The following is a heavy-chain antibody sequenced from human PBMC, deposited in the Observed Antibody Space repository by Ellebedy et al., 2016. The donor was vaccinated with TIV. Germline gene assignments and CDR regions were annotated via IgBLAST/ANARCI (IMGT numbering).Heavy chain of an antibody. V-gene: IGHV3-11*01. D-gene: IGHD3-10*01. CDR3: ASAPPYRILHGDYFDY. J-gene: IGHJ4*02. CDR2: ITNTGSTT. Sequence: PGGSLRLSCAASGFTFSDYFMSWVRQAPGKGLEWVSYITNTGSTTYYADSVKGRFTVARDNAKNSLYLQMTNLGVEDTAVYFCASAPPYRILHGDYFDYWGQGTLVTVSS. CDR1: GFTFSDYF.